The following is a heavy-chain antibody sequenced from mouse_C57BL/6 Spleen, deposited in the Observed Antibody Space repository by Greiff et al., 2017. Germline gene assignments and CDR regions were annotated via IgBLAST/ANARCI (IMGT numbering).Heavy chain of an antibody. CDR3: ARQGLIYDGPYYFDY. V-gene: IGHV1-55*01. D-gene: IGHD2-3*01. CDR1: GYTFTSYW. CDR2: IYPGSGST. J-gene: IGHJ2*01. Sequence: VKLQQPGAELVKPGASVKMSCKASGYTFTSYWITWVKQRPGQGLEWIGDIYPGSGSTNYNEKFKSKATLTVDTSSSTAYMQLSSLTSEDSAVYYCARQGLIYDGPYYFDYWGQGTTLTVSS.